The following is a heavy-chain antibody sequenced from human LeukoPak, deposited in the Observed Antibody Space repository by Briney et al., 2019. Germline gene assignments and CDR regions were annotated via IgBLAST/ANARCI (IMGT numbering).Heavy chain of an antibody. CDR3: ARSDYGDWEGLYYFDY. CDR1: GFTFSSYW. CDR2: IKQDGSEK. J-gene: IGHJ4*02. D-gene: IGHD4-17*01. Sequence: PGGSLRLSCAASGFTFSSYWMSWVRQAPGKGLEWVANIKQDGSEKYYVDSVKGRFTISRDNAKNSLYLQMNSLRAEDTAVYYCARSDYGDWEGLYYFDYWGQGTLVTVSS. V-gene: IGHV3-7*01.